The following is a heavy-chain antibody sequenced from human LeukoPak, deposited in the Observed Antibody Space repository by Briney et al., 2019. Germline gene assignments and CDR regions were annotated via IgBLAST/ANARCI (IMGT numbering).Heavy chain of an antibody. Sequence: GGSLRLSCAASGFTFSSYAMSWVRQAPGKGLEWVSAISGSGGSTYYADSVKGRFTISRDNSKNTLYLQMNSLRAEDTAVYYCATRSGMTTAPYYYYGMDVWGQGTTVTVSS. V-gene: IGHV3-23*01. CDR3: ATRSGMTTAPYYYYGMDV. CDR2: ISGSGGST. CDR1: GFTFSSYA. J-gene: IGHJ6*02. D-gene: IGHD4-11*01.